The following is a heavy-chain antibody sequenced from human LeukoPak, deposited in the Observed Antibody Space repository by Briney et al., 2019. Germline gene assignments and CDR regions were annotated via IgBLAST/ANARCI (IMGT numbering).Heavy chain of an antibody. CDR2: INHSGST. D-gene: IGHD3-10*01. J-gene: IGHJ6*04. Sequence: SETLSLTCAVYGGSFSGYYWSWIRQPPGKGLKWIGEINHSGSTNYNPSLKSRVTISVDTSKNQFSLKLSSVTAADTAVYYCARGGITMVRGVSGNYYGMDVWGRGTTVTVSS. CDR1: GGSFSGYY. V-gene: IGHV4-34*01. CDR3: ARGGITMVRGVSGNYYGMDV.